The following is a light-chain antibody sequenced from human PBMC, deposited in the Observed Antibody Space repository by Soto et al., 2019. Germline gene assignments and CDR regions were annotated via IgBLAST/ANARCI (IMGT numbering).Light chain of an antibody. CDR2: GAS. CDR1: QSVSSSY. J-gene: IGKJ5*01. V-gene: IGKV3-20*01. CDR3: RQYGSSPT. Sequence: EIVLTQSPGTLSLSPGERATLSCRASQSVSSSYLAWYQQKPGQAPRLLIYGASSRATGIPDRFRGSGSGTAFTLTISRLEPEDVAVYYCRQYGSSPTFGQGTRLEIK.